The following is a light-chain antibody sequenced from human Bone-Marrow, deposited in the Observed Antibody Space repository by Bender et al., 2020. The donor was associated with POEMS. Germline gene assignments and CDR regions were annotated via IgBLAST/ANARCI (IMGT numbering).Light chain of an antibody. Sequence: QSALTQPPSVSGSPGQSVTISCTGTSSDIGSYDHVSWYQQPPGTAPKLMIYDVINRPSGVPDRFSGSKSGNTASLTISGLQAEDEADYYCSSFTTSSTLLFGGGTKLTVL. V-gene: IGLV2-18*02. CDR2: DVI. CDR3: SSFTTSSTLL. J-gene: IGLJ2*01. CDR1: SSDIGSYDH.